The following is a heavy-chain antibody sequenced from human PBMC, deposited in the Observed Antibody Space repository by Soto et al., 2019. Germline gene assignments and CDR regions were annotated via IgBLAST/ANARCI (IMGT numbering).Heavy chain of an antibody. V-gene: IGHV1-2*02. D-gene: IGHD3-22*01. J-gene: IGHJ5*02. CDR2: INTNNGDT. CDR3: ARGALLVVVTGPGWFDP. Sequence: ASVKVSCKASGYTFTGYYMHWVRQAPGQGLEWMGWINTNNGDTKYAQKHQGRVTMTTDTSMSTAYMELRSLRSDDTAVYYCARGALLVVVTGPGWFDPWGQGTLVTVSS. CDR1: GYTFTGYY.